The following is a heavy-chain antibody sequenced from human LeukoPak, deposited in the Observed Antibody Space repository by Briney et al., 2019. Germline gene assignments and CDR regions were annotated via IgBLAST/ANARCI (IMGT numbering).Heavy chain of an antibody. CDR2: IYHSGNT. J-gene: IGHJ6*02. V-gene: IGHV4-61*01. Sequence: KASETLSLTCTVSGGSVSSGSSFWSWIRQPPGKGLEWIGYIYHSGNTNYNPSLKSRVTISVDTSQNQFSLKLSSVTAADTAVYYCARDEAIFGAGYYYGMDVWGQGTTVTVSS. CDR3: ARDEAIFGAGYYYGMDV. CDR1: GGSVSSGSSF. D-gene: IGHD3-3*01.